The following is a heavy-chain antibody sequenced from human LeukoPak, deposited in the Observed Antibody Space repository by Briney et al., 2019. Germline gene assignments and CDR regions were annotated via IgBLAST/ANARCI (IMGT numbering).Heavy chain of an antibody. D-gene: IGHD3-3*01. Sequence: GGSLRLSCAASGFSFSSYAMSWVRQAPGKGLEWVSAISGSGGSTDYADSVKGRFTISRDNSKNTLYLQMNSLRAEDTAVYYCAKIPGARFLEWLFFEYWGQGTLVTVSS. CDR3: AKIPGARFLEWLFFEY. CDR2: ISGSGGST. V-gene: IGHV3-23*01. J-gene: IGHJ4*02. CDR1: GFSFSSYA.